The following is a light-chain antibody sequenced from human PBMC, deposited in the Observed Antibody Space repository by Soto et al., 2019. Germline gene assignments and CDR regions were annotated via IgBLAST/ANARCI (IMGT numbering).Light chain of an antibody. Sequence: EIVWTQSPGTLSLSPGERATLSYRASQSVSSSDLAWYQQKPGQAPRLLIYGASSRATGIPDRFSGSGSGIDFTLTIGRLEPEDFAVYYCHHYGSSRTFGQGTTVEIK. J-gene: IGKJ1*01. CDR2: GAS. CDR3: HHYGSSRT. V-gene: IGKV3-20*01. CDR1: QSVSSSD.